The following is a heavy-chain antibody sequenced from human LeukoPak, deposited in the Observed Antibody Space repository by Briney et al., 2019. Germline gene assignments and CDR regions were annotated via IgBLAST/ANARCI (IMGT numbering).Heavy chain of an antibody. CDR2: IYYSGST. CDR3: ARGPRYYYMDV. CDR1: GGSISSYY. Sequence: SETLSLTCTVSGGSISSYYWSWIRQPPGKGLEWIGYIYYSGSTNYNPSLKSRVTISVDTSKNQFSLKLSSVTAADTAVYYCARGPRYYYMDVWGKGTTVTVSS. J-gene: IGHJ6*03. V-gene: IGHV4-59*12.